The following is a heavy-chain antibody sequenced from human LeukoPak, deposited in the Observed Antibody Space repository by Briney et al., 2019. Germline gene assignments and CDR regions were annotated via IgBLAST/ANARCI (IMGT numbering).Heavy chain of an antibody. CDR2: IYTSGST. Sequence: PSETLSLACTVSGGSISSYYWSWIRQPAGKGLEGIGRIYTSGSTNYNPSLKSRVTMSVDTSKNQFSLKLSSVTAADTAVYYCASSGGKTPWFDPSGQGTLVTVSS. V-gene: IGHV4-4*07. J-gene: IGHJ5*02. D-gene: IGHD3-16*01. CDR1: GGSISSYY. CDR3: ASSGGKTPWFDP.